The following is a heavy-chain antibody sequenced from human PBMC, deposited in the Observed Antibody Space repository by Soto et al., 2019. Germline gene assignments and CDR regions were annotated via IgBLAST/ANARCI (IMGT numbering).Heavy chain of an antibody. CDR2: IYSGGST. CDR3: ARDPPYYYLRLVV. Sequence: EVQLVESGGGLVQPGGSLRLSCAASGFTVSSNYMSWVRQAPGKGLEWVSLIYSGGSTYYADSVKGRFTISRDNSKYTLYLQMNSLRSEDTAVYYCARDPPYYYLRLVVWCQGTTVTVSS. CDR1: GFTVSSNY. D-gene: IGHD3-10*01. V-gene: IGHV3-66*01. J-gene: IGHJ6*02.